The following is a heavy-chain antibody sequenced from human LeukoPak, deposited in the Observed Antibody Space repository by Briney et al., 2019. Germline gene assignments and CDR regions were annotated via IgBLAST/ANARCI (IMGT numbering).Heavy chain of an antibody. CDR1: GFIFSNYA. J-gene: IGHJ4*02. CDR3: ARTRSSGYLIFDY. Sequence: GGSLRLSCAASGFIFSNYAMHWVRQAAGKGLEWVAVISYDGSNKNYADSVKGRFTISRDNSKNTLYLQMNSLRAEDTAVYYCARTRSSGYLIFDYWGQGILVTVSS. D-gene: IGHD3-22*01. V-gene: IGHV3-30*04. CDR2: ISYDGSNK.